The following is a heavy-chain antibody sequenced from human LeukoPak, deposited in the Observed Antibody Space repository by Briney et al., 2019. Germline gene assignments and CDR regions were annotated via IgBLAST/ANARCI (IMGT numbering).Heavy chain of an antibody. J-gene: IGHJ4*02. Sequence: GGSLRLSCTTSGFTFTNAWMSWVRQAPGKGLEWVGRIESKTDGGPTEFAAPVEGRFTISRDTSKNTLYLQMNSLRAEDTALYYCARTLGSGSYKYYFDYWGQGTLVTVSS. CDR1: GFTFTNAW. CDR3: ARTLGSGSYKYYFDY. V-gene: IGHV3-15*04. D-gene: IGHD3-10*02. CDR2: IESKTDGGPT.